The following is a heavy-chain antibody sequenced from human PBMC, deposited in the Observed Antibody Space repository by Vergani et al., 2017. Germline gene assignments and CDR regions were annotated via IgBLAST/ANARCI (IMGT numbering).Heavy chain of an antibody. V-gene: IGHV4-61*02. CDR2: IHTSGST. Sequence: QVQLQESGPGLVKPSQTLSLTCTVSGGSINSHNYYWGWIRQPAGKGLEWIGRIHTSGSTNYNPSLKSRVTMSEDTSKNQFSLNLTSVTAADTAVYFCARGSCLGGSCYKPRFDYWGQGILVTVSS. CDR1: GGSINSHNYY. D-gene: IGHD2-15*01. CDR3: ARGSCLGGSCYKPRFDY. J-gene: IGHJ4*02.